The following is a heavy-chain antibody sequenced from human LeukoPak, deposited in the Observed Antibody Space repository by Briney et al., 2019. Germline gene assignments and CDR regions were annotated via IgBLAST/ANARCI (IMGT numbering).Heavy chain of an antibody. CDR2: VYHSGST. D-gene: IGHD3-10*01. V-gene: IGHV4-4*02. J-gene: IGHJ5*02. Sequence: SGTLSLTCAVSGGSISSSNWWTWVRQPPGKGLEWIGEVYHSGSTIYSPSLKSRVTISVDKSKNQFSLKLSSVTAADTAVYYCARVTSGAWFDPWGQGTLVTVSS. CDR3: ARVTSGAWFDP. CDR1: GGSISSSNW.